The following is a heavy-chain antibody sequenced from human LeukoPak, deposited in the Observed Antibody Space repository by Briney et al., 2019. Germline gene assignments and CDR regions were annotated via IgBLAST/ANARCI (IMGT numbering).Heavy chain of an antibody. CDR1: EYLPSSYPLNGHF. D-gene: IGHD4-17*01. V-gene: IGHV1-2*06. CDR2: INPNSGVT. CDR3: AREMGGDYGAFED. J-gene: IGHJ4*02. Sequence: ASVKVSCKPSEYLPSSYPLNGHFFHWLRQAPGHGFEWLGRINPNSGVTDYGQHFQGRVTLTRDTSINTAYMVLSRLTSDDTAIYYCAREMGGDYGAFEDWGPGTLVSVSS.